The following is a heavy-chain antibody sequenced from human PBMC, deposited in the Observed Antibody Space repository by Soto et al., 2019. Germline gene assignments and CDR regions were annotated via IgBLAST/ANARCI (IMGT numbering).Heavy chain of an antibody. D-gene: IGHD3-10*01. CDR1: GDTVNFYT. Sequence: QVQLVQSGADVQRPGSSVRVSCKASGDTVNFYTINWVRQAPGQGLQWMGRINPILSMSNYAPRFQGRVTMTADKSTSTAYMELSSLRSEDTAMYYCATSYGSGYRAFDSWGPGALVTVSS. J-gene: IGHJ4*02. V-gene: IGHV1-69*02. CDR2: INPILSMS. CDR3: ATSYGSGYRAFDS.